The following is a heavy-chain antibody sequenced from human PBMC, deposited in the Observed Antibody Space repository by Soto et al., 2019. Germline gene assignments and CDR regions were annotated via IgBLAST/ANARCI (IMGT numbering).Heavy chain of an antibody. V-gene: IGHV3-48*02. J-gene: IGHJ4*02. CDR3: ARGGVATTFGDS. D-gene: IGHD5-12*01. Sequence: GGSLRLSCAASGFTFSRYSMNWVRQAPGKGLEWLSYIDSSSKTIYYADSVKGRFIISRDNAKNSLYLQMNSLRDEDTAVYYCARGGVATTFGDSWGQGTLVTVSS. CDR1: GFTFSRYS. CDR2: IDSSSKTI.